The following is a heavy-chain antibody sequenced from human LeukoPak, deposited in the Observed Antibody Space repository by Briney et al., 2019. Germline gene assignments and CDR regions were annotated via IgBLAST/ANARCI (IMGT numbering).Heavy chain of an antibody. Sequence: SETLSLTCTVSGGSISSSSYYWGWIRQPPGKGLEWIGSIYYSGSTYYTPSLKSRVTISVDTSKNQFSLKLSSVTAADTAMYYCANTILGDYYYYYMDVWGKGTTVTVSS. CDR1: GGSISSSSYY. CDR2: IYYSGST. D-gene: IGHD3-3*01. J-gene: IGHJ6*03. CDR3: ANTILGDYYYYYMDV. V-gene: IGHV4-39*01.